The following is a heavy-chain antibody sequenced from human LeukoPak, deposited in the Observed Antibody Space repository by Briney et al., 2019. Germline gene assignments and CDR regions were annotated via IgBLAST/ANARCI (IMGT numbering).Heavy chain of an antibody. CDR1: GFTFSSYE. J-gene: IGHJ4*02. Sequence: PGGSLRLSCAASGFTFSSYEMNWVRQAPGKGLEWVSHISSSGNTIYYADSVKGRFTISRDNAKNSLYLQMHSLRAEDTAVYYCASPLRSDILTGYRVWGQGTLVTVSS. CDR2: ISSSGNTI. V-gene: IGHV3-48*03. CDR3: ASPLRSDILTGYRV. D-gene: IGHD3-9*01.